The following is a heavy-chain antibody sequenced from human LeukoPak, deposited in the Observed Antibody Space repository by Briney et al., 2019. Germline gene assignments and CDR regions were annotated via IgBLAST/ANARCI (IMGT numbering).Heavy chain of an antibody. CDR3: AREIYGRFDY. Sequence: ASVKVSCKASGYTFSSYGISWVRQAPGQGLEWMGWINPYNGNTNYEQKVQGRVTLTTDTSTSTAYMELRSLRSDDMAVYYCAREIYGRFDYWGQGTLVPVSS. V-gene: IGHV1-18*03. J-gene: IGHJ4*02. CDR1: GYTFSSYG. CDR2: INPYNGNT. D-gene: IGHD4-17*01.